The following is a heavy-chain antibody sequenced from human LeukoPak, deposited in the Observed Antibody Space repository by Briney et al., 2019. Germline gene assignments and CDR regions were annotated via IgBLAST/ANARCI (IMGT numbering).Heavy chain of an antibody. CDR2: IEEDGSEK. CDR1: GFTFSSYW. J-gene: IGHJ4*02. V-gene: IGHV3-7*01. Sequence: PGGSLRLSCAASGFTFSSYWMTWVRQAPGKGLEWVANIEEDGSEKNYVDSVKGRFTISRDNAKKSLYLQMTSLRAEDTAVYYCARRYSSGWYGGRGFYFDYWGQGILVTVSS. D-gene: IGHD6-19*01. CDR3: ARRYSSGWYGGRGFYFDY.